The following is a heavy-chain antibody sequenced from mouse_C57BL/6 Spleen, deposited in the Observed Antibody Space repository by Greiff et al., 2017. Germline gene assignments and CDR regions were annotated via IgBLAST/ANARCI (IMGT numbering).Heavy chain of an antibody. CDR2: IHHNSGST. J-gene: IGHJ2*01. CDR3: ASRSSYYFDY. D-gene: IGHD1-1*01. Sequence: QVQLQQPGAELVMPGASVKLSCKASGYTFTSYWMHWVKQRPGQGLEWIGMIHHNSGSTNYNEKFKSKATLTVDKSSSTAYMQLSSLTSEDSAVYYCASRSSYYFDYWGQGTTLTVAS. V-gene: IGHV1-64*01. CDR1: GYTFTSYW.